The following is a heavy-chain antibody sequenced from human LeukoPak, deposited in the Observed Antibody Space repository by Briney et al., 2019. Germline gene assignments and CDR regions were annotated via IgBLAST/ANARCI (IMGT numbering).Heavy chain of an antibody. J-gene: IGHJ6*03. CDR1: GFTFDAYA. CDR3: AREGSSTYYYYYMDV. CDR2: INWNGGST. Sequence: GGSLRLSCAASGFTFDAYAMSWVRQAPWKGLEWVSGINWNGGSTGYADSVKGRFTISRDNAKNSLYLQMNSLRAEDTALYYCAREGSSTYYYYYMDVWGKGTTVTVSS. D-gene: IGHD1-26*01. V-gene: IGHV3-20*04.